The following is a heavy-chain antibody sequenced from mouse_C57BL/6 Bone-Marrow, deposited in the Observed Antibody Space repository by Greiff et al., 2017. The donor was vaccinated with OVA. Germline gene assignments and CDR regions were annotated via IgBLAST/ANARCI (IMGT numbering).Heavy chain of an antibody. V-gene: IGHV1-64*01. CDR2: IHPNSGST. CDR3: ARRWLLRGFAY. CDR1: GYTFTSYW. J-gene: IGHJ3*01. D-gene: IGHD2-3*01. Sequence: VQLQQPGAELVKPGASVKLSCKASGYTFTSYWMHWVKQRPGQGLEWIGMIHPNSGSTNYNEKFKSKATLTVDKSSRTAYMQLSSLTSEDSAVYYCARRWLLRGFAYWGQGTLVTVSA.